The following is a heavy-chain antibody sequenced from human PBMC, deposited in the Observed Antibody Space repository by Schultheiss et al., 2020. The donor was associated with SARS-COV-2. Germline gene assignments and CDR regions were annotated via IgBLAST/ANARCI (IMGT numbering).Heavy chain of an antibody. D-gene: IGHD5-12*01. J-gene: IGHJ4*02. Sequence: SQTLSLTCTVSGYSISSGYYWGWIRHPPGKGLEWIGSTYHSGSTYYNPSLKSRVTISVDTSKNQFSLKLSSVTAADTAVYYCAKDLPVKWLGLDSWGRGTLVTVSS. CDR3: AKDLPVKWLGLDS. V-gene: IGHV4-38-2*02. CDR2: TYHSGST. CDR1: GYSISSGYY.